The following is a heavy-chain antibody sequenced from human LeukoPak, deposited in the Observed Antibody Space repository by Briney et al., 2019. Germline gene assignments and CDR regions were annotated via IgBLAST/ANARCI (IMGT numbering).Heavy chain of an antibody. V-gene: IGHV1-2*02. Sequence: ASVKVSCKASGYTFTDYYMHWVRQAPGQGLEWMGWINPNSGATNSAQKFQGRVSMTRDTSISTAYMELNSLRAEDTAVYYCAPTLARYGYCSGGSCRGYFQHWGQGTLVTVSS. CDR1: GYTFTDYY. CDR2: INPNSGAT. CDR3: APTLARYGYCSGGSCRGYFQH. D-gene: IGHD2-15*01. J-gene: IGHJ1*01.